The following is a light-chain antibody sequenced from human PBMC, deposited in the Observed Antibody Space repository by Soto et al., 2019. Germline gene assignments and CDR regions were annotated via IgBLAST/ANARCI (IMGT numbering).Light chain of an antibody. CDR2: EGS. CDR3: CSYAGSNSWV. CDR1: SSDVGRYNL. J-gene: IGLJ3*02. V-gene: IGLV2-23*01. Sequence: QAALTQPASVSWSPGQSIPISCTGTSSDVGRYNLVSWYQQHPGKAPKVMIYEGSKRPSGVSNRFSGSKSGNTASLTISGLQAEDEADYYCCSYAGSNSWVFGGGTKLTVL.